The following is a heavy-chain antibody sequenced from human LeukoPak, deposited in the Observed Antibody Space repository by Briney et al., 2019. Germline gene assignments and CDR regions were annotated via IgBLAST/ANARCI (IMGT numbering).Heavy chain of an antibody. V-gene: IGHV1-3*01. D-gene: IGHD5-18*01. CDR1: GYTFTSYA. CDR3: ARDRKELWLQMDY. J-gene: IGHJ4*02. Sequence: GASVKASCKASGYTFTSYAIHWVRQAPGQRLEWMGWINGANGNTKYSQKFQGRVTITRDTSASTAYMELSSLRSEDTAVYYCARDRKELWLQMDYWGQGTLVTVSS. CDR2: INGANGNT.